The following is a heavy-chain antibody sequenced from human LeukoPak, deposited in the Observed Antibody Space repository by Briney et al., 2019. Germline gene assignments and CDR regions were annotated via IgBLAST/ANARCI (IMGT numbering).Heavy chain of an antibody. D-gene: IGHD5-18*01. CDR3: ARDLSGIAGYTYGRGIDY. CDR2: ISGRGRGGST. Sequence: GGSLRLSCAASGFTFSSFALSWVRQAPGKGLEWVSAISGRGRGGSTYYADSVKGRFTISRDNSKNTLYLQMNSLRAEDTAVYYCARDLSGIAGYTYGRGIDYWGQGTLVTVSS. J-gene: IGHJ4*02. CDR1: GFTFSSFA. V-gene: IGHV3-23*01.